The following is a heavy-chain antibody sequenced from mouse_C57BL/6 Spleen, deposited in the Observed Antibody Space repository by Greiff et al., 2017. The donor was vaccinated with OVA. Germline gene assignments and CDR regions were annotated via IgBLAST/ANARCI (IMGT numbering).Heavy chain of an antibody. V-gene: IGHV1-63*01. CDR2: IYPGGGYT. J-gene: IGHJ2*01. CDR3: ARGDYGYDGACDY. CDR1: GYTFTNYW. D-gene: IGHD2-2*01. Sequence: VMLVESGAELVRPGTSVKMSCKASGYTFTNYWIGWAKQRPGHGLEWIGDIYPGGGYTNYNEKFKGKATLTADKSSSTAYMQFSSLTSEDSAIYDCARGDYGYDGACDYWGQGTTLTVSS.